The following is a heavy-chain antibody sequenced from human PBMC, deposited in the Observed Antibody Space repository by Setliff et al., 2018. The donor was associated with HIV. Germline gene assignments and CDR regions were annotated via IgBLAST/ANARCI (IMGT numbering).Heavy chain of an antibody. J-gene: IGHJ3*02. CDR1: GGSISSGGYY. CDR3: ARGSGSYSMLAFDI. CDR2: IYYSGST. D-gene: IGHD1-26*01. Sequence: SETLSLTCTVSGGSISSGGYYWSWIRQHPGKGLEWIGYIYYSGSTYYNPSLKSRVTISVDTSKNQFSLKLSCVTAADTAVYYCARGSGSYSMLAFDIWGQATMVTVSS. V-gene: IGHV4-31*03.